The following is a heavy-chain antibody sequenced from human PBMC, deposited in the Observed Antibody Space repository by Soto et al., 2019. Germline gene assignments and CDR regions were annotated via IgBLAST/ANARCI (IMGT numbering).Heavy chain of an antibody. CDR2: IYSGGST. CDR3: ARDFYYHGSGTMGGYFDY. V-gene: IGHV3-66*01. D-gene: IGHD3-10*01. CDR1: GVTVSSNY. Sequence: EVQLVESGGGLVQPGGSLRLSCAASGVTVSSNYMSWVRQAPGKGLECVSVIYSGGSTYYADSVKGRFTISRDNSKNTLYLQMNSLRAEDTAVYYCARDFYYHGSGTMGGYFDYWGQGTLVTVSS. J-gene: IGHJ4*02.